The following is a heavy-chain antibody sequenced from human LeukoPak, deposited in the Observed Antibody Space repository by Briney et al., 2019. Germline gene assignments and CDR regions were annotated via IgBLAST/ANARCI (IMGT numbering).Heavy chain of an antibody. D-gene: IGHD5-24*01. V-gene: IGHV4-59*01. CDR3: ARDGGWLIPLY. J-gene: IGHJ4*02. Sequence: PSETLSLTCTVSGGSISSYYWSWIRQPPGKGLEWIGYIYYSGSTNYNPSLKSRVTISVDTSKNQFSLKLSSVTTADTAVYYCARDGGWLIPLYWGQGTLVTVSS. CDR2: IYYSGST. CDR1: GGSISSYY.